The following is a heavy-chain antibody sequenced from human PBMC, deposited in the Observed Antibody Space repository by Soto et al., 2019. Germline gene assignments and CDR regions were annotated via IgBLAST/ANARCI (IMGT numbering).Heavy chain of an antibody. CDR2: INPSGGST. CDR1: GYTFTSYY. D-gene: IGHD3-10*01. J-gene: IGHJ3*02. CDR3: ANEKHGSGSYRAFDI. V-gene: IGHV1-46*01. Sequence: ASVKVSCKASGYTFTSYYMHWGRQAPGQGLEWMGIINPSGGSTSYAQKFQGRVTMTRDTSTSTVYMELSSLRSEDTAVYYCANEKHGSGSYRAFDIWGQGTMVTVSS.